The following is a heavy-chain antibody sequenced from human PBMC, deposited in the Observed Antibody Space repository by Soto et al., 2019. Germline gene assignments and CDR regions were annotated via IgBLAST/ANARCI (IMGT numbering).Heavy chain of an antibody. D-gene: IGHD3-10*01. CDR2: MNPNSGNT. J-gene: IGHJ4*02. CDR3: ARARPPMVRGVIVTFDY. Sequence: GASVKVSCKASGYTFTSYDINWVRQATGQGLEWMGWMNPNSGNTGYAQKFQGRVTMTRDTSISTAYMELSSLRSEDTAVYYCARARPPMVRGVIVTFDYWGQGTLVTVSS. V-gene: IGHV1-8*01. CDR1: GYTFTSYD.